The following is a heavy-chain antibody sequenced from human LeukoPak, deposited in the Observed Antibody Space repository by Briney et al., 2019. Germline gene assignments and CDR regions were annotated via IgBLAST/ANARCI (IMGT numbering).Heavy chain of an antibody. CDR3: AREGREFGPHKLAGFDY. CDR2: INPNSGGT. V-gene: IGHV1-2*02. J-gene: IGHJ4*02. CDR1: GYTFTGYY. D-gene: IGHD3-10*01. Sequence: ASVKVSCKTSGYTFTGYYMHWVRLAPGQGLEWMGWINPNSGGTNYAQKFQGRVTMTRDTSITTAYMELSGLRYDDTAMYYCAREGREFGPHKLAGFDYWGQGTLVTVSS.